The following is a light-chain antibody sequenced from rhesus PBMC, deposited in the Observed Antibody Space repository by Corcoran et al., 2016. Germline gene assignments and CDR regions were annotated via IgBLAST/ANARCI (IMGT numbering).Light chain of an antibody. Sequence: SYDLTQPPSVSVSPGQTARVTCGGDNIGSEAVYWYQQKPPQAPVLVIYSDSERPSGIPERFSGSKSGNTATLTISGVEAGDEADYYGQVWGISSDHYILGAGTRLTVL. J-gene: IGLJ1*01. CDR2: SDS. V-gene: IGLV3-44*01. CDR3: QVWGISSDHYI. CDR1: NIGSEA.